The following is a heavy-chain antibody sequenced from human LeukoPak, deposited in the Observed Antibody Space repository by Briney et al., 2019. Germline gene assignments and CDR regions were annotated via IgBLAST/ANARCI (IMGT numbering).Heavy chain of an antibody. V-gene: IGHV1-18*01. D-gene: IGHD2-2*02. J-gene: IGHJ5*02. CDR3: ARERVRYCSSTSCYKGKYNWFDP. CDR2: ISAYNGNT. CDR1: GYTFTSYG. Sequence: ASVKVSCKASGYTFTSYGISWVRQAPGQGLEWMGWISAYNGNTNYAQKLQDRVTMTTDTSTSTAYMELRSLRSDDTAVYYCARERVRYCSSTSCYKGKYNWFDPWGQGALVTVSS.